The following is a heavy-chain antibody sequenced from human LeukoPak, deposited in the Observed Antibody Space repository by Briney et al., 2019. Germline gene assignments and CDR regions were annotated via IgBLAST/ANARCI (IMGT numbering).Heavy chain of an antibody. V-gene: IGHV3-20*04. CDR3: ARGAGDPGYYYYYMDV. CDR1: GFRFDDYG. Sequence: GGSLRLSCAASGFRFDDYGMSWVRQAPGKGLEWVSGINWNGGSTGYADSVKGRFTISRDNAKNSLYLQMNSLRAEDTALYYCARGAGDPGYYYYYMDVWGKGTTVTVSS. J-gene: IGHJ6*03. D-gene: IGHD2-21*02. CDR2: INWNGGST.